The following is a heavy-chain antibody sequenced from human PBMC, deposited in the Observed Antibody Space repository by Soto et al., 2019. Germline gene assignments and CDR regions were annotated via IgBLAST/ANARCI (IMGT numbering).Heavy chain of an antibody. J-gene: IGHJ4*02. Sequence: QVQLVESGGGVVQPGRSLRLSCAASGFTFSSYGMHWVRQAPDKGLEWVAVIWYDGSNKYYADSVKGRFTISRDNSKNTLYLQMNGLRAEETAVYSCARGTYGDTCRGQGSLVTVAS. V-gene: IGHV3-33*01. CDR3: ARGTYGDTC. CDR2: IWYDGSNK. D-gene: IGHD4-17*01. CDR1: GFTFSSYG.